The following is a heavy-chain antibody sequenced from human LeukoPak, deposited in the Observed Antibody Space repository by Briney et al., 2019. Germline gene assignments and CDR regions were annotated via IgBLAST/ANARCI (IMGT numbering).Heavy chain of an antibody. Sequence: GGSLRLSCAASGFTFSGYAMTWVRQAPGKGLEWVAVISYDGSNKYYADSVKGRFTISRDNSKNTLYLQMNSLRAEDTAVYYCAKDDGAWGSSWYNYWGQGTLVTVSS. D-gene: IGHD6-13*01. CDR2: ISYDGSNK. J-gene: IGHJ4*02. CDR1: GFTFSGYA. V-gene: IGHV3-30*18. CDR3: AKDDGAWGSSWYNY.